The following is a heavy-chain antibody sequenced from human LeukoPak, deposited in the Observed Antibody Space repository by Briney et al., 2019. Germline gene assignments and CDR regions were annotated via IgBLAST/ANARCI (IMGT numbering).Heavy chain of an antibody. D-gene: IGHD3-9*01. CDR1: GYGFTSYW. V-gene: IGHV5-51*01. CDR2: IYPGDSDT. CDR3: ARHDILTGYYLDY. J-gene: IGHJ4*02. Sequence: GESLKISCKGSGYGFTSYWIGWVRPMPGKGLEWMGIIYPGDSDTRYSPSFQGQVTISADKSISTAYLQWSSLKASDTAMYYCARHDILTGYYLDYWGQGTLVTVSS.